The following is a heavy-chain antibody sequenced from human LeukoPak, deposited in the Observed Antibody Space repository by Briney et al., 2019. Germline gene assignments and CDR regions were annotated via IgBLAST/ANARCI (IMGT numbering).Heavy chain of an antibody. D-gene: IGHD1-26*01. V-gene: IGHV3-21*01. J-gene: IGHJ4*02. Sequence: GGSLRLSCAASGFTSSSYSMNWVRQAPGKGLEWVSSISSSSSYIYYADSVKGRFTISRDNAKNSLYLQMNSLRAEDTAVYYCARDLRVGAKFDYWGQGTLVTVSS. CDR3: ARDLRVGAKFDY. CDR1: GFTSSSYS. CDR2: ISSSSSYI.